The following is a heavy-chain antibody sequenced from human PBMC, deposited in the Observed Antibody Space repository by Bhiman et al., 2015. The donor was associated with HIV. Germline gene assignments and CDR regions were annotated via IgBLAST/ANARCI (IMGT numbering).Heavy chain of an antibody. CDR2: ISSSSSTI. J-gene: IGHJ4*02. V-gene: IGHV3-48*01. Sequence: EVQLVESGGGLIQPGGSLRLSCAASGFTFSSYSMNWVRQAPGKGLEWVSYISSSSSTIYYADSVKGRFTISRDNAKNSLYLQMNSLRAEDTAVYYCARDYLDRIAALPLFDYWGQGNMVTVSS. D-gene: IGHD6-6*01. CDR3: ARDYLDRIAALPLFDY. CDR1: GFTFSSYS.